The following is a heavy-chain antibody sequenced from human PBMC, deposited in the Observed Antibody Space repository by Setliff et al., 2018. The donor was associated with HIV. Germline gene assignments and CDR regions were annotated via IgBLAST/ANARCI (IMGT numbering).Heavy chain of an antibody. J-gene: IGHJ5*02. CDR2: ISHSGST. CDR3: ARLVYYYDSSAYYRPSLEDFLFDP. V-gene: IGHV4-38-2*01. CDR1: GYSISRGYY. D-gene: IGHD3-22*01. Sequence: KPSETLSLTCAVSGYSISRGYYWGWIRQPPGKGLEWIGSISHSGSTYYNPSLKSRVTISVDTSKNQFSLKLSSVTAADTAVYYCARLVYYYDSSAYYRPSLEDFLFDPWGQGTLVT.